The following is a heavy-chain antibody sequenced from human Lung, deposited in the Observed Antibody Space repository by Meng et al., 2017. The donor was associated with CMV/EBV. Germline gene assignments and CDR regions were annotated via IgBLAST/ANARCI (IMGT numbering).Heavy chain of an antibody. CDR2: IDDSGST. CDR3: ARGKQDAWELLAY. J-gene: IGHJ4*02. CDR1: GVSIRSNIR. D-gene: IGHD1-26*01. Sequence: VELPDSGPGLVKPSGTLSLTCGVPGVSIRSNIRWTWVRQPPGKGLEWIGDIDDSGSTNYNPSLNSRISISLDKSKNHFSLKVNSVTAADTAVYYCARGKQDAWELLAYWGQGALVTVSS. V-gene: IGHV4-4*02.